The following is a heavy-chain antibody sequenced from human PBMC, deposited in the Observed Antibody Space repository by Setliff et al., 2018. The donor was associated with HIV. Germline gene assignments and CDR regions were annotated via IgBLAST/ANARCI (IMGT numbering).Heavy chain of an antibody. D-gene: IGHD5-18*01. Sequence: GASVKVSCKASGGTFSGSGINWVRQAPGQGFEWVGGLLPLFETTTYAQTFQGRVSITTDESTSTTYMELSSLRSDDTAAYYCARGQVVGYTYSGIELWGQGTLVTVSS. CDR2: LLPLFETT. CDR3: ARGQVVGYTYSGIEL. V-gene: IGHV1-69*05. CDR1: GGTFSGSG. J-gene: IGHJ4*02.